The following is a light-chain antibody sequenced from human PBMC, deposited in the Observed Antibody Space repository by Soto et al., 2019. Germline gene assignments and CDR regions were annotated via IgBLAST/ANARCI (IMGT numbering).Light chain of an antibody. J-gene: IGKJ2*01. CDR1: QNVSSY. Sequence: EIVLTQSPATLSLSTGESATLSCRASQNVSSYLAWYQQTPGQAPRLLIYDASNRATGITARFSGSGSGTDFTLTISSLEPEDFEVYYCQQRIYLPPYTFGQGTKLEIK. CDR2: DAS. CDR3: QQRIYLPPYT. V-gene: IGKV3-11*01.